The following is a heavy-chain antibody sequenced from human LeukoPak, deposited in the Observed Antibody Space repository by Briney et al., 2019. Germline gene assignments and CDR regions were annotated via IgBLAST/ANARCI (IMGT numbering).Heavy chain of an antibody. J-gene: IGHJ5*02. CDR2: INHSGST. V-gene: IGHV4-34*01. D-gene: IGHD5-18*01. CDR1: GGSFSGYY. Sequence: PSETLSLTCAVYGGSFSGYYWSWIRQAPGKGLEWIGEINHSGSTNYNASLKSRVTISVDTSKNQFSLRLSSATAADTAVYYCAPRGDIEHSYGYGKWFDPWGQGTRVTVSS. CDR3: APRGDIEHSYGYGKWFDP.